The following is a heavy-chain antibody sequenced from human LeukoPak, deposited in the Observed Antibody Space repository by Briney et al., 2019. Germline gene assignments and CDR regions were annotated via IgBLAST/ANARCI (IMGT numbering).Heavy chain of an antibody. Sequence: SVKVSCKASGGTFSSYGISWLRPAPGQGLEWMGGIIPIFGTANYAQKFQGRVTITADESTSIAYMELSSLRSEDTAVYYCARVGGDYWGQGTLVTVSS. CDR1: GGTFSSYG. CDR2: IIPIFGTA. J-gene: IGHJ4*02. V-gene: IGHV1-69*13. CDR3: ARVGGDY. D-gene: IGHD4-23*01.